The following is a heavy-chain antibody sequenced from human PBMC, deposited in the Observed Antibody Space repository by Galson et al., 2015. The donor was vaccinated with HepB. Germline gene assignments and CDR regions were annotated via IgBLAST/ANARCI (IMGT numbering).Heavy chain of an antibody. Sequence: SLRLSCAASGFTFSSYSMNWVRQAPGKGLEWVSSISSSSSYIYYADSVKGRFTISRDNAKNSLYLQMNSLRAEDTAVYYCARVDTAMVMYYYGMDVWGQGTTVTASS. CDR1: GFTFSSYS. CDR2: ISSSSSYI. CDR3: ARVDTAMVMYYYGMDV. J-gene: IGHJ6*02. V-gene: IGHV3-21*04. D-gene: IGHD5-18*01.